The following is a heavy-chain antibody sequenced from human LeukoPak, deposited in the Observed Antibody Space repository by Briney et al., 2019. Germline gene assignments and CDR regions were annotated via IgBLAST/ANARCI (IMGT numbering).Heavy chain of an antibody. CDR2: INPNSGGT. V-gene: IGHV1-2*02. CDR3: ARGSTSLAGELLFLGY. D-gene: IGHD1-26*01. CDR1: GYTFTGYY. Sequence: ASVKVSCKASGYTFTGYYMHWVRQAPGQGLERMGWINPNSGGTNYAQKFQGRVTMTRDTSISTAYMELSRLRSDDTAVYYCARGSTSLAGELLFLGYWGQGTLVTVSS. J-gene: IGHJ4*02.